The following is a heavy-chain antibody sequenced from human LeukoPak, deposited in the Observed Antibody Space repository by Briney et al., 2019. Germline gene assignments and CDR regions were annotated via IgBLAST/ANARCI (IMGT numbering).Heavy chain of an antibody. J-gene: IGHJ4*02. D-gene: IGHD3-16*01. CDR3: ARGDSGGMDY. Sequence: PEGSLRLSCAASGFTFSNYNMNWVRRAPGKGLEWVSSISSSSSYIYYADSVKGRFTISRDNDNNSLYLQMNSLRAEDTTVYYCARGDSGGMDYWGQGTLVTVSS. V-gene: IGHV3-21*01. CDR2: ISSSSSYI. CDR1: GFTFSNYN.